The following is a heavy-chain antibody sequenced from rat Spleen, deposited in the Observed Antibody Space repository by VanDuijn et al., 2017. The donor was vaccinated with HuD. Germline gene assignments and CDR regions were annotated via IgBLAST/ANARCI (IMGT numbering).Heavy chain of an antibody. V-gene: IGHV5-19*01. Sequence: EVQLVESGGGLVQPGGSLKLSCAVSGFTFSNYGMHWIRQDPTKGLEWVASISPSGGSTYYRDSVKGRFTISRANAKSTLNLQMDSLRSEDTATYYCARRHYGYTDYFDYWGQGVMVTVSS. J-gene: IGHJ2*01. CDR2: ISPSGGST. CDR1: GFTFSNYG. CDR3: ARRHYGYTDYFDY. D-gene: IGHD1-9*01.